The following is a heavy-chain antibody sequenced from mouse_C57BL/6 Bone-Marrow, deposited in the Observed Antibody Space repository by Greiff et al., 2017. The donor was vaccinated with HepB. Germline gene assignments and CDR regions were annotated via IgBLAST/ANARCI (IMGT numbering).Heavy chain of an antibody. D-gene: IGHD1-1*01. CDR3: ARGGYYGSSYWFAY. V-gene: IGHV1-9*01. CDR1: GYTFTGYW. CDR2: ILPGSGST. Sequence: VQLQQSGAELMKPGASVKLSCKATGYTFTGYWIEWVKQRPGHGLEWIGEILPGSGSTNYNEKFKGKATFTADTYSNTAYMQLSSLKTEDSAIYYCARGGYYGSSYWFAYWGQGTLVTVSA. J-gene: IGHJ3*01.